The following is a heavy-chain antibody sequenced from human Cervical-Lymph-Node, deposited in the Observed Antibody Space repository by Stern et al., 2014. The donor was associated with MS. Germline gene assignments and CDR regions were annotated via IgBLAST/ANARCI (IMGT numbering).Heavy chain of an antibody. V-gene: IGHV1-2*02. D-gene: IGHD4-11*01. J-gene: IGHJ4*02. CDR3: ARDLADYRYYFDS. CDR2: LNPATGAT. Sequence: QVQLVQSGTDVKKPGASAKVSCEASGYTFTDYYIHWVRQAPGQGLEWMGWLNPATGATTYAQNFQGRVTMTRDTSITTAYMILSRLSSDDTAVYYCARDLADYRYYFDSWGPGTLVTVSS. CDR1: GYTFTDYY.